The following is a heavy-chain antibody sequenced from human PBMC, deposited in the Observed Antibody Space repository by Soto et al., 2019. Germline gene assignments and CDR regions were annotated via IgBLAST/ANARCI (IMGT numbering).Heavy chain of an antibody. D-gene: IGHD2-15*01. CDR1: GFTFSNAW. Sequence: GSLRLSCAASGFTFSNAWMSWVRQAPGKGLEWVGRIKSKTDGGTTDYAAPVKGRFTISRDDSKNTLYLQMNSLKTEDTAVYYCTTDPVVVAATLSDYWGQGTLVTVSS. V-gene: IGHV3-15*01. CDR3: TTDPVVVAATLSDY. J-gene: IGHJ4*02. CDR2: IKSKTDGGTT.